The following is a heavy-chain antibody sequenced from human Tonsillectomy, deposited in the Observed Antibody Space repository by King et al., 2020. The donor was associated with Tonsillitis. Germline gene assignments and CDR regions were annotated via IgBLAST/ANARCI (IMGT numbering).Heavy chain of an antibody. CDR3: ARDRDGYIFDY. CDR2: ISFDGSYK. J-gene: IGHJ4*02. CDR1: GFTFSSYD. Sequence: VQLVESGGGVVQPGRSLRLSCAASGFTFSSYDTYWVRQAPGKGLEWVAVISFDGSYKYYADSVTGRFTISRDNSKNTLYLQMNSLRAEDTAVYYCARDRDGYIFDYWGQGTLVTVSS. D-gene: IGHD5-24*01. V-gene: IGHV3-33*05.